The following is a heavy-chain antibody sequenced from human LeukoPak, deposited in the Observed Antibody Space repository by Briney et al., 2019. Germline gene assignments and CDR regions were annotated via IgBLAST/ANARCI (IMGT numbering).Heavy chain of an antibody. D-gene: IGHD6-25*01. CDR2: DGPEDGET. J-gene: IGHJ4*02. CDR1: VYTPSAYS. CDR3: ATLSKAADY. Sequence: IFSKVSVYTPSAYSMYSGHQTPVNRVEWMGLDGPEDGETIYAEKFQGRVTITADTSTDTAYMELSSLRSEDTAVYYCATLSKAADYWGQGTLVTVSS. V-gene: IGHV1-69-2*01.